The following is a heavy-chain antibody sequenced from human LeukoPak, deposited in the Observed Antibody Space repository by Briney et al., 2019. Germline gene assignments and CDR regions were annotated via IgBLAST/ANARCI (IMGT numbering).Heavy chain of an antibody. CDR1: GGSISSHY. V-gene: IGHV4-59*11. CDR2: IYYSGTT. D-gene: IGHD2-8*01. Sequence: SETLSLTCTVSGGSISSHYWSWIRQPPGKGLEWIGYIYYSGTTNYNPSLKSRLTISVDTSKTQFSLKVSSVTAADTAVYYCARDRSLIAFEIWGQGTMVTVSS. CDR3: ARDRSLIAFEI. J-gene: IGHJ3*02.